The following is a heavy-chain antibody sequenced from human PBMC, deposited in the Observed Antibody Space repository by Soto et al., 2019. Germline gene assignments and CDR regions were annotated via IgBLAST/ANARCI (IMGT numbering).Heavy chain of an antibody. Sequence: QVQLVQTGAEVKKPGSSVKVSCKASGGTFSSYAISWVRQAPGQGLEWMGGIIPIFGTANYAQKFQGRVTITADETTSSAYMELSSLRSEDTAVYYCASDRYDTPHQLDYWVQGTLVTVSS. J-gene: IGHJ4*02. CDR2: IIPIFGTA. CDR1: GGTFSSYA. V-gene: IGHV1-69*01. CDR3: ASDRYDTPHQLDY. D-gene: IGHD1-1*01.